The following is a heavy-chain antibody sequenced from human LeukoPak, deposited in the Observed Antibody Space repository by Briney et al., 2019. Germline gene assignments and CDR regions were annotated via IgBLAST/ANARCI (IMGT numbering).Heavy chain of an antibody. CDR1: GGTLSSYA. CDR3: ARAGYGSGSLYGMDV. V-gene: IGHV1-69*01. CDR2: IIPIFGTA. J-gene: IGHJ6*02. D-gene: IGHD3-10*01. Sequence: SVKVSCKASGGTLSSYAISWVRQAPGQGLEWMGGIIPIFGTANYAQKFQGRVTITADESTSTAYMELSSLRSEDTAVYYCARAGYGSGSLYGMDVWGQGTTVTVSS.